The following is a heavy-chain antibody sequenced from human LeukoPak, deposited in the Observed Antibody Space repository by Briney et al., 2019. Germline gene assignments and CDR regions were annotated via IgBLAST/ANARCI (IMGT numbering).Heavy chain of an antibody. J-gene: IGHJ4*02. V-gene: IGHV4-34*01. Sequence: SETLSLTCAVYVASYSAYYCSWIRQPPGKGLEWIGDIDHRGTATYNPSLKSRLTISADASKNQFSLKLNSVTDADTAVYYCAVGITILGVAASFDSWGQGNLVIVSS. D-gene: IGHD3-3*01. CDR3: AVGITILGVAASFDS. CDR2: IDHRGTA. CDR1: VASYSAYY.